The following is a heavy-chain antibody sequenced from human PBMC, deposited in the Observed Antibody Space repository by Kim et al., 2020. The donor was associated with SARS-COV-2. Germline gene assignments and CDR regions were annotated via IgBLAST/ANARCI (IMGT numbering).Heavy chain of an antibody. CDR2: DGSEK. Sequence: DGSEKYYVDSVKSRFTISRDNAKNSLYLQMNSLRAEDTAVYYCARKNYFDYWGQGTLVTVSS. J-gene: IGHJ4*02. CDR3: ARKNYFDY. V-gene: IGHV3-7*03.